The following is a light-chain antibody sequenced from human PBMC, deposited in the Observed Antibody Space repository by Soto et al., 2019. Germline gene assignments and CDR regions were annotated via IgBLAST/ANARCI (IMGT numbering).Light chain of an antibody. CDR2: NVN. V-gene: IGLV2-18*02. J-gene: IGLJ1*01. CDR3: SSYTTSNTRQIV. CDR1: SSDVGSYDY. Sequence: QSVLIQPPSVSGSPGQSVTISCTGTSSDVGSYDYVSWYQQHPGTVPKPMIYNVNTQPSGVPDRFSGSKSDNTASLTISGLQPEDEADYYCSSYTTSNTRQIVFGTGTKVTVL.